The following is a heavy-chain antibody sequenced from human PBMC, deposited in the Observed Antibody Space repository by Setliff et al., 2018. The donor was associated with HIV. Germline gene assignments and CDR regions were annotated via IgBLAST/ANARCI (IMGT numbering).Heavy chain of an antibody. CDR2: ISAYSGNA. V-gene: IGHV1-8*02. CDR1: GYTFTSYG. D-gene: IGHD3-22*01. Sequence: ASVKVSCKASGYTFTSYGISWVRQAPGQGLEWMGWISAYSGNAGYAQKFQGRVTMTRDTSISTAYLELSSLRSEDTAVYYCARGIIFSNGYSRDAFDLWGQGTMVTVSS. CDR3: ARGIIFSNGYSRDAFDL. J-gene: IGHJ3*01.